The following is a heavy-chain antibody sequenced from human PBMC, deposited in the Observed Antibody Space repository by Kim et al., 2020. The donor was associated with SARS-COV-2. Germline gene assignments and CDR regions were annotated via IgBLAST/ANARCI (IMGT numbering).Heavy chain of an antibody. V-gene: IGHV4-39*01. D-gene: IGHD4-17*01. Sequence: STCYSPPLKSRLTISVDTSKNQFSLKLSSVTAADTAVYYCARRDYGGFDYWGQGTRVTVSS. J-gene: IGHJ4*02. CDR2: ST. CDR3: ARRDYGGFDY.